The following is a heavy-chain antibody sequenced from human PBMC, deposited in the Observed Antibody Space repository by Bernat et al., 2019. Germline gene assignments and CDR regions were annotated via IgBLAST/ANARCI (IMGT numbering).Heavy chain of an antibody. CDR2: IIPIFGTA. CDR1: GGTFSSYA. Sequence: QVQLVQSGAEVKKPGSSVKVSCKASGGTFSSYAISWVRQAPGQGLEWMGGIIPIFGTANYAQKFQGRVTITADKSTSTAYMELSSLRSEDTAVYYCARPYDYGSGSYFKGAFDIWGQGTMVTVSS. D-gene: IGHD3-10*01. J-gene: IGHJ3*02. CDR3: ARPYDYGSGSYFKGAFDI. V-gene: IGHV1-69*06.